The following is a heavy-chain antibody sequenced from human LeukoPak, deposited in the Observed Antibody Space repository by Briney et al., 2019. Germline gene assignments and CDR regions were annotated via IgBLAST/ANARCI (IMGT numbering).Heavy chain of an antibody. V-gene: IGHV4-34*01. CDR1: GGSFSGYY. CDR3: ARERVVPAPGLDY. Sequence: PSETLSLTCAVYGGSFSGYYWSWIRQPPGKGLEWIGEINHSGSTNYNPSLKSRVTMSVDTSKNQFSLKLSSVTAADTAVYYCARERVVPAPGLDYWGQGTLVTVSS. CDR2: INHSGST. D-gene: IGHD2-2*01. J-gene: IGHJ4*02.